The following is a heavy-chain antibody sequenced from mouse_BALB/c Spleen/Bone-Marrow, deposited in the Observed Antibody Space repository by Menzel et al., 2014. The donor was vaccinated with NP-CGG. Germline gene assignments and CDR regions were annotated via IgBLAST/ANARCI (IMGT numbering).Heavy chain of an antibody. D-gene: IGHD2-3*01. CDR2: INPYNDGT. CDR1: GYTFTSYI. Sequence: VQLQQSGPELVKPGASVKMSCKASGYTFTSYIMHWVKQNPGQGLEWIGYINPYNDGTKYNEKFKGKATLTSDKSSSTAYMELSSLTSEDSAVYYCARRWLPYAMDYWGQGTSVTVSS. CDR3: ARRWLPYAMDY. V-gene: IGHV1-14*01. J-gene: IGHJ4*01.